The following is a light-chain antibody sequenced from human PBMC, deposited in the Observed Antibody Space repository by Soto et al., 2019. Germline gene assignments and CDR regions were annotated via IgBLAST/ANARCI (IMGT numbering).Light chain of an antibody. CDR2: EVN. V-gene: IGLV2-8*01. Sequence: QSSLTQPPSASGSPGQSVAISCTGTSSDVGGYNYVSWYQQHPGKPPTLMIYEVNKRPSGVPDRFSGSKSGNTASLTVSGLQAEDEDDYYCSPYVGSSNVFATRTKVTVL. CDR1: SSDVGGYNY. J-gene: IGLJ1*01. CDR3: SPYVGSSNV.